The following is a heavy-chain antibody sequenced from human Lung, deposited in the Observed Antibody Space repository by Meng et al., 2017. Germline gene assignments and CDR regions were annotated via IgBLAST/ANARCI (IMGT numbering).Heavy chain of an antibody. J-gene: IGHJ4*02. Sequence: QVELRQWGAGVLKPAETLSLLGGVSGGSFSVSYWRWIRQPPGKGLEWIGEINHSGRTNYNPSLESRATISVDTSQNNLSLKLSSVTAADSAVYYCARGPTTMAHDFDYWGQGTLVTVSS. CDR3: ARGPTTMAHDFDY. CDR2: INHSGRT. CDR1: GGSFSVSY. V-gene: IGHV4-34*01. D-gene: IGHD4-11*01.